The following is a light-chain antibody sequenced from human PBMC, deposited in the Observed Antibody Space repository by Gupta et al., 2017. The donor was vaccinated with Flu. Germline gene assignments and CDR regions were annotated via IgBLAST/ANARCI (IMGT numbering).Light chain of an antibody. CDR3: QQDNSFPWT. V-gene: IGKV1-5*03. CDR2: RTS. CDR1: QSISNW. J-gene: IGKJ1*01. Sequence: DIQMTQSPSTLSTSVGDRVTISCRASQSISNWLAWYQHIPGKTPKLLIYRTSILEGGVPSRFSGSGSGTEFTLTINSLQPGDFATYYCQQDNSFPWTFGQGTKVEVK.